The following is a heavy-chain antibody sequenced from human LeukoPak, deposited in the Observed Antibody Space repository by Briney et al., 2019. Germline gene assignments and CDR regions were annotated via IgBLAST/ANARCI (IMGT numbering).Heavy chain of an antibody. CDR2: ISSTGGST. J-gene: IGHJ4*02. V-gene: IGHV3-23*01. CDR1: GFRFSSYA. D-gene: IGHD3-10*01. Sequence: PGGSLRLSCEASGFRFSSYAMSWVRQAPGKGLEWVSGISSTGGSTVYAESVKGRFTISRDNFRNTVFLQMDSLRAEDTALYYCAKDQGSGLGSYSWGYFDCWGQGTLVTVSS. CDR3: AKDQGSGLGSYSWGYFDC.